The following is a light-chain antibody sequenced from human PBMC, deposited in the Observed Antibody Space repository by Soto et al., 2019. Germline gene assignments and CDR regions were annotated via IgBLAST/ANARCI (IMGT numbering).Light chain of an antibody. V-gene: IGKV1-39*01. CDR2: AAS. CDR1: QTVSRS. CDR3: QQSYHTPQT. J-gene: IGKJ1*01. Sequence: DIQMTQSPSSLSASVGDRVTITCRASQTVSRSLNWYQQKPGRAPVLLIYAASSLQSGVPSRFSGSGSGTHFTLTISSLQPEDFATYYCQQSYHTPQTFGQGTKVDIK.